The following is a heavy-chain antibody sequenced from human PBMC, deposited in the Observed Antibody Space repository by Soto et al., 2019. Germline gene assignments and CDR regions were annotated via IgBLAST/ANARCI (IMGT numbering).Heavy chain of an antibody. CDR3: TSDSGYSGYDYYYYYYGMDV. J-gene: IGHJ6*02. CDR2: IKSKTDGGTT. D-gene: IGHD5-12*01. V-gene: IGHV3-15*07. Sequence: GGSLRLSCAASGFTFSNAWMNWVRQAPGKGLEWVGRIKSKTDGGTTDYAAPVKGRFTISRDDSKNTLYLQMNSLKTEDTAVYYCTSDSGYSGYDYYYYYYGMDVWGQGTTVTVSS. CDR1: GFTFSNAW.